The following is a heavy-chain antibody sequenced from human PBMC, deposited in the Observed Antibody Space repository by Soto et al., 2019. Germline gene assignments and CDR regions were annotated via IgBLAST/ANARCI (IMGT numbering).Heavy chain of an antibody. Sequence: LSLTCTVSGGSVSSGSYYWSWIRQPPGKGLEWIGYIYYSGSTNYNPSLKSRVTISVDTSKNQFSLKLSSVTAADTAVYYCAGDTISSYSSSWYDPFDYWGQGTLVTVSS. J-gene: IGHJ4*02. V-gene: IGHV4-61*01. D-gene: IGHD6-13*01. CDR2: IYYSGST. CDR1: GGSVSSGSYY. CDR3: AGDTISSYSSSWYDPFDY.